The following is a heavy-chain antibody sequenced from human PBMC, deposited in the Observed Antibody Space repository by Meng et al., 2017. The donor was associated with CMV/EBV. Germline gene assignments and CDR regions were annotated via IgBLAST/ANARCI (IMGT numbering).Heavy chain of an antibody. D-gene: IGHD2-2*02. J-gene: IGHJ6*02. V-gene: IGHV4-34*01. CDR2: INHSGST. CDR1: GGSSSGYN. Sequence: SEILSPTGAVYGGSSSGYNWSWTRQPPGKGLEWFGEINHSGSTNYNPSLKSRVTISVDTPKNQYSLKLSSVTAADTAVYYCERGKRGYCSSTSCYTSSYDGMDVWGQGTTVTVSS. CDR3: ERGKRGYCSSTSCYTSSYDGMDV.